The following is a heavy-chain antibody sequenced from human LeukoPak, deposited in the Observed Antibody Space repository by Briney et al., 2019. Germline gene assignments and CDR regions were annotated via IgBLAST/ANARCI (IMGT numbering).Heavy chain of an antibody. D-gene: IGHD2/OR15-2a*01. CDR1: GGSIDITNY. V-gene: IGHV4-4*03. J-gene: IGHJ4*02. CDR3: TRENRPFCPFAY. CDR2: ISHDGTI. Sequence: PETLSLTCGVSGGSIDITNYWSWVRQAPGKGLEWIGEISHDGTINYNPSLRSRVAMSLDRANNQFSLSLTSVTAADTAVYYCTRENRPFCPFAYWGQGVLVTVSS.